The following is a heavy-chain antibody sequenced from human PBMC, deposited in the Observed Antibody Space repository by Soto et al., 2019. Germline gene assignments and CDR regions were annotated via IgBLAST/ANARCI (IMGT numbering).Heavy chain of an antibody. CDR3: TTGLTYYYDSSGYYWAGGMDV. V-gene: IGHV3-15*01. CDR1: GFTFSNAW. D-gene: IGHD3-22*01. Sequence: EVQLVESGGGLVKPGGSLRLSCAASGFTFSNAWMNWVRQAPGKGLEWVGRIKSKSDGETTDYAAPVKGRFTNSRDDSKNTLYLQMNSLKTEDTAVYYCTTGLTYYYDSSGYYWAGGMDVWGQGITVTVSS. J-gene: IGHJ6*02. CDR2: IKSKSDGETT.